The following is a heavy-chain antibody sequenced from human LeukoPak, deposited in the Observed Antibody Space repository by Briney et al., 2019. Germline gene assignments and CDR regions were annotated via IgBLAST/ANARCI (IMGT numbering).Heavy chain of an antibody. CDR3: ARGYCSGGSCYWFDP. CDR1: GYFFTTYW. Sequence: GESLKISCKGSGYFFTTYWIGWVRQMPGKGLEWMGIIYPGDSDTRYSPSFQGQVTISADKSISTAYLQWSSLKASDTAMYYCARGYCSGGSCYWFDPWGQGTLVTVSS. D-gene: IGHD2-15*01. V-gene: IGHV5-51*01. J-gene: IGHJ5*02. CDR2: IYPGDSDT.